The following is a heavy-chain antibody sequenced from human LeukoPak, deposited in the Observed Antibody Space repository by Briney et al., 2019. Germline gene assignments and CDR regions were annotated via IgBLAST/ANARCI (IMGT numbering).Heavy chain of an antibody. CDR1: GGSISSGGYY. CDR2: IYYSGST. Sequence: SQTLSLTCTVSGGSISSGGYYWRWIRQHPGKGLEWIGYIYYSGSTYYNPSLKSRVTISVDTSKNQFSLKLSSVTAADTAVYYCARDIARRFDPWGQGTLVTVSS. V-gene: IGHV4-31*03. CDR3: ARDIARRFDP. D-gene: IGHD2-15*01. J-gene: IGHJ5*02.